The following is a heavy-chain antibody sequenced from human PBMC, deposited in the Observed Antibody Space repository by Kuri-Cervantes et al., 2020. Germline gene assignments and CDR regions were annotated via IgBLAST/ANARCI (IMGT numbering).Heavy chain of an antibody. CDR1: GYTFTSYA. CDR2: INTNTGNP. Sequence: ASVKVSCKASGYTFTSYAMNWMRQAPGQGLEWMGWINTNTGNPTYAQGFTGRFVFSLDTSVSTAYLQISSLKAEDTAVYYCARGFHRQWLTYFDYWGQGTLVTVSS. CDR3: ARGFHRQWLTYFDY. J-gene: IGHJ4*02. D-gene: IGHD6-19*01. V-gene: IGHV7-4-1*02.